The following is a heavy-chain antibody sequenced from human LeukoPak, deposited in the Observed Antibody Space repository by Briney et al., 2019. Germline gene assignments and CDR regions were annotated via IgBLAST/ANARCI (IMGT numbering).Heavy chain of an antibody. Sequence: GGSLRLSCAASGFTFSSYEMNWVRQAPGKGLEWVSYISSSGSTIYYADSVKGRFTISRDNAKNSLYLQMNSLIAEDTAVYYCARGIAAAVSDYWGQGTLVTVSS. CDR2: ISSSGSTI. CDR1: GFTFSSYE. D-gene: IGHD6-13*01. CDR3: ARGIAAAVSDY. V-gene: IGHV3-48*03. J-gene: IGHJ4*02.